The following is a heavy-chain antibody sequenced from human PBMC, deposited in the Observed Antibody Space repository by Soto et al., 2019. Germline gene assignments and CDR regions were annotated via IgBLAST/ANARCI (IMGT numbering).Heavy chain of an antibody. CDR3: AGGGYDSSGYLLDY. Sequence: GASVKVSGKASGYTFTYRYLHWVRQAPGQALEWMGWITPFNGNTNYAQKFQDRVTITRDRSMSTAYMELSSLRSEDTAMYYCAGGGYDSSGYLLDYWGQGTLVTVSS. J-gene: IGHJ4*02. CDR1: GYTFTYRY. V-gene: IGHV1-45*02. D-gene: IGHD3-22*01. CDR2: ITPFNGNT.